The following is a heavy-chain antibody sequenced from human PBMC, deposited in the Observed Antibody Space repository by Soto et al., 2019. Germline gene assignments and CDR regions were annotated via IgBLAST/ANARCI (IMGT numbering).Heavy chain of an antibody. CDR3: AKDRRVDDYVWGSYRDNWFDS. D-gene: IGHD3-16*02. Sequence: GGSLRLSYTSSGCPIISHAMILIRTNPGKGLEWVSAISGSGGSTYYADSVKGRFTISRDNSKNTLYLQMNSLRAEDTAVYYCAKDRRVDDYVWGSYRDNWFDSWGQGTLGTVVS. V-gene: IGHV3-23*01. J-gene: IGHJ5*01. CDR1: GCPIISHA. CDR2: ISGSGGST.